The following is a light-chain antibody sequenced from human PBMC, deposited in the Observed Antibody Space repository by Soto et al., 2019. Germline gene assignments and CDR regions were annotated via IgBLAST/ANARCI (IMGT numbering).Light chain of an antibody. Sequence: EVALTQSPGTLSLSPGARATLSCRASQNIANNYLTWYQQKPGQAPRVLIYDASTRATGIPDRFSGSGSGTDFTLTISRLEPKDSAVYYCQQYGSSPWTFGQGTKVDIK. V-gene: IGKV3-20*01. J-gene: IGKJ1*01. CDR2: DAS. CDR1: QNIANNY. CDR3: QQYGSSPWT.